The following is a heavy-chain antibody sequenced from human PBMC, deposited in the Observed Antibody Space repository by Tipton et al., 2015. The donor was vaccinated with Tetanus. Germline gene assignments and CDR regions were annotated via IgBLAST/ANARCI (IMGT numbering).Heavy chain of an antibody. CDR2: VYSSGST. V-gene: IGHV4-59*08. J-gene: IGHJ4*02. CDR1: SGSIRSYY. CDR3: ARQKRGYSYGAFDY. Sequence: GLVKPSETLSLTCTVSSGSIRSYYWSWIRQPPGTGLEWIGYVYSSGSTNYNPSLKRRVTISVDTSKNQFSLKLSSVTAADTAVYYCARQKRGYSYGAFDYWGQGTLVTVSS. D-gene: IGHD5-18*01.